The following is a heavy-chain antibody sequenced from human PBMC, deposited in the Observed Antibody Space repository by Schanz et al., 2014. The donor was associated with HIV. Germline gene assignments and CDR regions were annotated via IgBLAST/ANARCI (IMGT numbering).Heavy chain of an antibody. D-gene: IGHD3-9*01. V-gene: IGHV3-33*06. J-gene: IGHJ4*02. CDR3: AKGRWDDLLTAYFTY. CDR1: GFTFSSSG. Sequence: QVQLVESGGRVVQPGRSLRLSCTASGFTFSSSGMHWVRQAPGKGLEWVAAMWYDESHKGYADSVKGRFTISRDNSKNTLYLEMNSLRPEDTAVYYCAKGRWDDLLTAYFTYWGQGTLVTVSS. CDR2: MWYDESHK.